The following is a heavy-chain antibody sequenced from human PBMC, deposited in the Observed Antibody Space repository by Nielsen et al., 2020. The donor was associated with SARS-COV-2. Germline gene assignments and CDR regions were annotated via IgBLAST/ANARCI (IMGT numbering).Heavy chain of an antibody. CDR3: AKTLARDYDGDY. D-gene: IGHD4-23*01. CDR2: ISWNSGSI. CDR1: GFTFDDYA. J-gene: IGHJ4*02. V-gene: IGHV3-9*01. Sequence: LKISCAASGFTFDDYAMHWVRQAPGKGLEWVSGISWNSGSIGYADSVKGRFTISRDNAKNSLYLQMNSLRAEDTALYYCAKTLARDYDGDYWGQGTLVTVSS.